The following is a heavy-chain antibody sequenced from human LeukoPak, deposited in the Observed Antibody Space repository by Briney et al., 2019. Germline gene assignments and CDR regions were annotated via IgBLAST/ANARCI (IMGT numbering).Heavy chain of an antibody. CDR1: GGSISSSNW. V-gene: IGHV4-4*02. Sequence: SETLSLTCAVSGGSISSSNWWSWVRQPPGKGLEWIGEIYHSGSTNYDPSLKSRVTISVDKSKNQFSLKLSSVTAADTAVYYCARDQGYDSALDYWGQGTLVTVSS. D-gene: IGHD3-22*01. J-gene: IGHJ4*02. CDR2: IYHSGST. CDR3: ARDQGYDSALDY.